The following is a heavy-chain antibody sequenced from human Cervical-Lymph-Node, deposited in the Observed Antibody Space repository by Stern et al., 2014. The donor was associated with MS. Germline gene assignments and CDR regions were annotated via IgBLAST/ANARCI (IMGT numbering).Heavy chain of an antibody. CDR3: ARAIFELNTAAMAPDAFDT. D-gene: IGHD3-3*01. CDR2: IYTDDST. CDR1: GFTVSNNY. J-gene: IGHJ3*02. V-gene: IGHV3-53*01. Sequence: EVQLVESGGGLIQPGGSLRLSCAAPGFTVSNNYMSWVRQAPGKGLEWVSLIYTDDSTYYAGSVKGRFTISRDSSKNKLFLQMNSLRAEDTAVYYCARAIFELNTAAMAPDAFDTWGQGTMVTVSS.